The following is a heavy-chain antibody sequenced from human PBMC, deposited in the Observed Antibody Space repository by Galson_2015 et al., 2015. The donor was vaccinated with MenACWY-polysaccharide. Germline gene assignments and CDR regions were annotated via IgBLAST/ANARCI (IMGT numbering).Heavy chain of an antibody. CDR2: ISVYNGNT. V-gene: IGHV1-18*01. CDR3: ARDFLSTVTTRPGY. Sequence: SVKVSCKASGYTFTSYGISWVRQAPGQGPEWMGWISVYNGNTKYAQNLQGRVTLTTDTSTSTAYMELRSLRSDDTAVYYCARDFLSTVTTRPGYWGQGTLVTVSS. CDR1: GYTFTSYG. J-gene: IGHJ4*02. D-gene: IGHD4-17*01.